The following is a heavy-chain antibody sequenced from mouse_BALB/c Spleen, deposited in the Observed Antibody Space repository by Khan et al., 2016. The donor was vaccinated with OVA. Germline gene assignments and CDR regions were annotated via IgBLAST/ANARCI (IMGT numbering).Heavy chain of an antibody. J-gene: IGHJ1*01. D-gene: IGHD2-14*01. CDR1: GFTFSGYG. Sequence: EVELVESGGGLVQPGGSLKLSCAASGFTFSGYGMSWVRQTPDKRLELVATINSNGGTSYYPDSVKGRFTISRDYAKNTLHLQMSSLKSEDTAMYYCARVYYRYDEGYWYFDVWGAGTTVTVSS. CDR2: INSNGGTS. V-gene: IGHV5-6-3*01. CDR3: ARVYYRYDEGYWYFDV.